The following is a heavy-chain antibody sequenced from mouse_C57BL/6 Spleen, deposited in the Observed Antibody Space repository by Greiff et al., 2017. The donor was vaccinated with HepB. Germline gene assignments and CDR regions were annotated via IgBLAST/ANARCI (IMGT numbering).Heavy chain of an antibody. Sequence: QVQLQQSGAELVKPGASVKLSCKASGYTFTEYTIHWVKQRSGQGLEWIGWFYPGSGSIKYNVKFKDKATLTADKSSSTVYMELSRLTSEDSAVYFCARHEGDYYGSSYWYFDVWGTGTTVTVSS. CDR3: ARHEGDYYGSSYWYFDV. J-gene: IGHJ1*03. CDR1: GYTFTEYT. CDR2: FYPGSGSI. D-gene: IGHD1-1*01. V-gene: IGHV1-62-2*01.